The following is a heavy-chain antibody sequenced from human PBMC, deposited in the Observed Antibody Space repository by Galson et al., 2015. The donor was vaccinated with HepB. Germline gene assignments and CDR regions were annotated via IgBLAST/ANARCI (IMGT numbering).Heavy chain of an antibody. CDR2: ISSSGSTI. CDR3: ARDGPGDYTAQSPSDY. D-gene: IGHD4-17*01. Sequence: PLRLSCAASGFTFSSYSMNWVRQAPGKGLEWISYISSSGSTIYYADSVKGRFTISRDNAKNSLYLQMNSLRAEDTAVYYCARDGPGDYTAQSPSDYWGQGTLVTVSS. V-gene: IGHV3-48*04. J-gene: IGHJ4*02. CDR1: GFTFSSYS.